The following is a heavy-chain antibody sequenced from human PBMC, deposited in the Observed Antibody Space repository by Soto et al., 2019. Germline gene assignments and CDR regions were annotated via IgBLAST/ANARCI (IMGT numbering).Heavy chain of an antibody. V-gene: IGHV4-61*01. CDR2: INYSGNT. D-gene: IGHD2-2*01. CDR1: GGSVSSGNYY. CDR3: ARDSEGFCSSPSCYVDY. J-gene: IGHJ4*02. Sequence: QVQLQESGPGLVKPSETLSLTCTVSGGSVSSGNYYWSWIRQPPGKGLEWIGYINYSGNTNYNPSLKSRVTISVDSSKNLFSLSLSSLTPADTAAYYCARDSEGFCSSPSCYVDYWGQGTLVTVSS.